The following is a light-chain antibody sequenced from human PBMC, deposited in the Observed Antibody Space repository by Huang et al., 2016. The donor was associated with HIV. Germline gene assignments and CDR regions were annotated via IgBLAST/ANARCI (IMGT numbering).Light chain of an antibody. Sequence: DIQMTQSPSAMSASVGDRVTIPCRASQGIGNHLAWFQQKPGKVPKRLIYGASSLQSGVPSRFSGSGSGTEFTLTISSLQPEDFATYYCLQHNSYPLTFGGGTKVEIK. J-gene: IGKJ4*01. CDR1: QGIGNH. V-gene: IGKV1-17*03. CDR3: LQHNSYPLT. CDR2: GAS.